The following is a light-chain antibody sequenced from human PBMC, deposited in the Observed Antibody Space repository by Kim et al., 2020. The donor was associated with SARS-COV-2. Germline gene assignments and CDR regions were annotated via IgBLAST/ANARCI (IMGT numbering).Light chain of an antibody. V-gene: IGKV3-15*01. CDR2: GAS. CDR1: QRVRSK. CDR3: QHYNNWPYT. J-gene: IGKJ2*01. Sequence: EIVMTQSPATLSVSPGERATLSCRASQRVRSKLAWYQEKPGQAPRLLVYGASTRATGIPARFSGSGSGTEFTLTISGLQSEDFAVYYCQHYNNWPYTFGQGTKLEI.